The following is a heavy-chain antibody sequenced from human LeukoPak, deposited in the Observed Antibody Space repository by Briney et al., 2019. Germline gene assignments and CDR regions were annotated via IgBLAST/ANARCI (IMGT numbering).Heavy chain of an antibody. V-gene: IGHV1-46*01. Sequence: GASVKVSCKASGYTFTSYYMHWVRQAPGQGLEWMGIINPSGGSTSYAQKFQGRVTMTRDTSTSTVYMELSSLRSEDTAVYYCAREREHPLRLGELSFYYYYGMDVWGQGTTVTVSS. J-gene: IGHJ6*02. CDR2: INPSGGST. D-gene: IGHD3-16*02. CDR3: AREREHPLRLGELSFYYYYGMDV. CDR1: GYTFTSYY.